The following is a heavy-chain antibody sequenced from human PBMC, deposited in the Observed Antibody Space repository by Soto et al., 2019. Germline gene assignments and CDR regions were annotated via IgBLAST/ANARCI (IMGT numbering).Heavy chain of an antibody. J-gene: IGHJ2*01. CDR2: ISSSSSYT. V-gene: IGHV3-11*05. CDR1: GFTFSDYY. CDR3: ARAVYSSSWPYFDL. D-gene: IGHD6-13*01. Sequence: QVQLVESGGGLVKPGGSLRLSCAASGFTFSDYYMSWIRQAPGKALEWVSYISSSSSYTNYADSVKGRFTISRDNAKNSLYLHMNSLRAEDTAVYYCARAVYSSSWPYFDLWGRGTLVTVSS.